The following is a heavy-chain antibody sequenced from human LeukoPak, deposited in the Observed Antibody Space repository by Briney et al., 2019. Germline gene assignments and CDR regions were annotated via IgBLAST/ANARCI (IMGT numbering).Heavy chain of an antibody. CDR1: GGSFSGYY. J-gene: IGHJ5*02. V-gene: IGHV4-34*01. CDR2: INHSGST. D-gene: IGHD6-13*01. CDR3: ARTGLGSAKKYSSSWYRRYSWFDP. Sequence: PSETLSLTCAVYGGSFSGYYWSWIRQPPGKGLEWIGEINHSGSTNYNPSLKSRVTISVDTSKNQFSLKLSSVTAADTAVYYCARTGLGSAKKYSSSWYRRYSWFDPWGQGTLVTVSS.